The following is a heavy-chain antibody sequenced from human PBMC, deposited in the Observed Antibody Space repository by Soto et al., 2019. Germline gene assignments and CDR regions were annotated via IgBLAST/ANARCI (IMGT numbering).Heavy chain of an antibody. Sequence: PSETLSLTCTVSGGSISSGGYYWSWIRQHPGKGLEWIGYIYYSGSTYYNPSLKSRVTISVGTSKNQFSLKLSSVTAADTAVYYCARGYGSGSPDAFDIWGQGKMVTV. CDR2: IYYSGST. V-gene: IGHV4-31*03. D-gene: IGHD3-10*01. CDR3: ARGYGSGSPDAFDI. J-gene: IGHJ3*02. CDR1: GGSISSGGYY.